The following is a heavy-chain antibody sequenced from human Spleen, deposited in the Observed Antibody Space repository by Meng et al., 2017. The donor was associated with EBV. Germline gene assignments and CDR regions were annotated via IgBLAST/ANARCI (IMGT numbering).Heavy chain of an antibody. D-gene: IGHD2-2*01. J-gene: IGHJ4*02. CDR3: AREIVVEPDVSN. CDR1: GIALSDTSYY. CDR2: GYYGSRP. V-gene: IGHV4-39*07. Sequence: ESGTGSGNLPATVSILCSSAGIALSDTSYYLVWIRQPPGKGLAWIGNGYYGSRPYYNPSLKSRVTISLDSSKNQFSLKVISVTAADTAIYYCAREIVVEPDVSNWGQGTLVTVSS.